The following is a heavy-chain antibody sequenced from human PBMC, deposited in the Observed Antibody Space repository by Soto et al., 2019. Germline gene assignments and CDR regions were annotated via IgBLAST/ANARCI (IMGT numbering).Heavy chain of an antibody. D-gene: IGHD3-9*01. CDR1: GYIFINYA. Sequence: ASVKVSCKASGYIFINYAIHWVRQAPGQRLEWMGWINAGKGDTIYSQKFQDRITINRDTSASTAYMELGRLRPEDMAVYYCARGGVLDDILTGYQNPFDYWG. J-gene: IGHJ4*01. CDR3: ARGGVLDDILTGYQNPFDY. V-gene: IGHV1-3*01. CDR2: INAGKGDT.